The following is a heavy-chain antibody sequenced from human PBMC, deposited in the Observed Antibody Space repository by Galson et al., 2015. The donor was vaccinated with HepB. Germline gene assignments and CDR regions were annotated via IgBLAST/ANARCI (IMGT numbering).Heavy chain of an antibody. CDR2: ISSSGSTI. Sequence: SLRLSCAASGFTFSSYEMNWVRQAPGKGLEWVSYISSSGSTIYYADSVKGRFTISRDNAKNSLYLQMNSLRAEDTAVYYCASRYCSSTSCYPFDYWGQGTLVTVSS. V-gene: IGHV3-48*03. CDR1: GFTFSSYE. J-gene: IGHJ4*02. D-gene: IGHD2-2*01. CDR3: ASRYCSSTSCYPFDY.